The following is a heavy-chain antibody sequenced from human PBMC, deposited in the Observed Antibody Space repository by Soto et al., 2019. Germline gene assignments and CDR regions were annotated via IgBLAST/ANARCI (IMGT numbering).Heavy chain of an antibody. CDR2: ISNDGSNK. D-gene: IGHD1-26*01. CDR3: AKGIGNYWAFDY. CDR1: GFSFSTYG. V-gene: IGHV3-30*18. Sequence: QVHLVESGGGVAQPGRSLRLSCAASGFSFSTYGMHWVRQAPGKGLEWVALISNDGSNKYYADSVKGRFTISRDNSKNTVYLQMNSLRAEDTAVYYCAKGIGNYWAFDYWGQGTLVTVSS. J-gene: IGHJ4*02.